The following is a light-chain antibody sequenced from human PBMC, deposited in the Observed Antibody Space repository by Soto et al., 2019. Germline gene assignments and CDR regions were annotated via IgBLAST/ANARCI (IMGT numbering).Light chain of an antibody. CDR2: GAS. J-gene: IGKJ1*01. V-gene: IGKV3-20*01. CDR3: HQYGTSTWT. Sequence: EIVLTQSPGTLSLSPGERATLSCRASQSVTYSFLAWYQQKPGQAPRLLIYGASSRATGIPDRFSGSGSGTDFTLTISRLEPEDFAVYYCHQYGTSTWTFGHGTKVEIK. CDR1: QSVTYSF.